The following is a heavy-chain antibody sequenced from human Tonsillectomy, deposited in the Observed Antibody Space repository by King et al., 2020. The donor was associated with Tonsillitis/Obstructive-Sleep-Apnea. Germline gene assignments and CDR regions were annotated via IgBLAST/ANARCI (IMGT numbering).Heavy chain of an antibody. CDR2: ISSSGSTI. Sequence: QLVESGGGLVQPGGSLRLSCAASGFTFSSYEMNWVRQAPGKGLEWVSYISSSGSTIYYADSVKGRFTISRDNAKNSLYLQMNSLRAEDTAVYYCASAYSGSYYDYFDYWGQGTLVTVSS. CDR3: ASAYSGSYYDYFDY. J-gene: IGHJ4*02. CDR1: GFTFSSYE. V-gene: IGHV3-48*03. D-gene: IGHD1-26*01.